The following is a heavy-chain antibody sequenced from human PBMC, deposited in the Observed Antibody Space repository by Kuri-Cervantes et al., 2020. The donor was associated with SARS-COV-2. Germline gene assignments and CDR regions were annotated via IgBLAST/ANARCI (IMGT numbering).Heavy chain of an antibody. CDR1: GFTFSIYS. Sequence: GESLKISCRASGFTFSIYSMNWVRQAPGKGLEWVSYITGGSNIIYYAGSVKGRFTISRDNAKNLLYLQMNSLRDEDAAVYYCSRGRQWGQDNWGQGTLVTVSS. V-gene: IGHV3-48*02. CDR2: ITGGSNII. J-gene: IGHJ4*02. D-gene: IGHD2-15*01. CDR3: SRGRQWGQDN.